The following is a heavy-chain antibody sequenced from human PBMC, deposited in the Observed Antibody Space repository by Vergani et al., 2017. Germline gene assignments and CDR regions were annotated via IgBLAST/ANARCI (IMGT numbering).Heavy chain of an antibody. J-gene: IGHJ4*02. CDR3: AKESDSDGCFDY. Sequence: QVQLVESGGGLVKPGGSLRLSCAASGFTFSDYYMSWIRPAPGKGLEWVSYISSSSSYTNYADSVKGRFTISRDNAKTSLYLQMNSLRGEDTAVYYFAKESDSDGCFDYWGQGTLVTVSS. D-gene: IGHD5-18*01. V-gene: IGHV3-11*05. CDR1: GFTFSDYY. CDR2: ISSSSSYT.